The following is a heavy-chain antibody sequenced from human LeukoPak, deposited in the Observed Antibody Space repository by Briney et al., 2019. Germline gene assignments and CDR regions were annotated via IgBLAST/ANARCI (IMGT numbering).Heavy chain of an antibody. CDR3: VRDPNYSENFDY. J-gene: IGHJ4*02. D-gene: IGHD2-21*01. CDR1: GFTFSSYG. Sequence: GSLRLSCAASGFTFSSYGMHWVRQAPGKGVVWVSRINSDGSSTTYADSVKGRFTISRDNAKNTLYLQMNSLRAEDTAVYYCVRDPNYSENFDYWGQGALVTV. V-gene: IGHV3-74*01. CDR2: INSDGSST.